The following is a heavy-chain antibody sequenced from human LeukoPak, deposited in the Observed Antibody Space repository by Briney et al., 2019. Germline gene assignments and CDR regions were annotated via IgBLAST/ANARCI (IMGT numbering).Heavy chain of an antibody. CDR3: ARANYDSSGYCFD. D-gene: IGHD3-22*01. Sequence: SETLSLTCTVSGYSISSGYYWGWIRQPPGKGLEWIGSIYHSGSTYYNPSLKSRVTISVDTSKNQFSLKLSSVTAADTAVYYCARANYDSSGYCFDWGQGTLVTVSS. J-gene: IGHJ4*02. CDR2: IYHSGST. CDR1: GYSISSGYY. V-gene: IGHV4-38-2*02.